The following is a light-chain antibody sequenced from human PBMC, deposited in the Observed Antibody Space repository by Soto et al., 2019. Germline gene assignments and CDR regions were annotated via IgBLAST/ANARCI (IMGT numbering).Light chain of an antibody. Sequence: DIQMTQSPSTLSASVGDRVTITCRASQSISSWLAWYQQKTGKAPKLLIYKASSLESGVPARISGSGSGTEFPLTISSLQPDDFASYCCQQYNSYSVRTVGQGTKV. CDR1: QSISSW. J-gene: IGKJ1*01. V-gene: IGKV1-5*03. CDR2: KAS. CDR3: QQYNSYSVRT.